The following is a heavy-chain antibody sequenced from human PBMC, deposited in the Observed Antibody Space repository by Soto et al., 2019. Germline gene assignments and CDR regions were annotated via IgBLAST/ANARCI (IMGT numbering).Heavy chain of an antibody. CDR3: AKDILRDQLDWGMDA. Sequence: QVQLVESGGGVVQPGGSLRLSCSGSGFIFSGYGMHWVRQPPGKGLEWVAVISYDGRRKYYEDSVKGRFTVSRDNSQNTVYLEMNSLRVEDSAIYYCAKDILRDQLDWGMDAWGQGTTVTVSS. CDR2: ISYDGRRK. CDR1: GFIFSGYG. J-gene: IGHJ6*02. V-gene: IGHV3-30*18. D-gene: IGHD3-9*01.